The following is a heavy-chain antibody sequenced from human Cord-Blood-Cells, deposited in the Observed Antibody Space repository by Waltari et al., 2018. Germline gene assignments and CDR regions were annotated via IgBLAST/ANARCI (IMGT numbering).Heavy chain of an antibody. V-gene: IGHV6-1*01. D-gene: IGHD3-22*01. CDR1: GDSVSSNSAA. CDR2: TYYRSKWYN. CDR3: ARGLSDAPRDSSGYYYRVSTYYFDY. J-gene: IGHJ4*02. Sequence: TCAISGDSVSSNSAAWNWIRQSPSRGLEWLGRTYYRSKWYNDYAVSVKSRITINPDTSKNQFSLQLNSVTPEDTAVYYCARGLSDAPRDSSGYYYRVSTYYFDYWGQGTLVTVSS.